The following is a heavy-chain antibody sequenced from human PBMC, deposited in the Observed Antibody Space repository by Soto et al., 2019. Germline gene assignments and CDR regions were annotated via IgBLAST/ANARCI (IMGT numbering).Heavy chain of an antibody. D-gene: IGHD6-13*01. CDR3: ARLIAAPPNYGMDV. J-gene: IGHJ6*02. CDR2: IYHSGST. Sequence: SETLSLTCAVSGGSISSSNWWRWVRQPPGKGLEWIGEIYHSGSTNYNPSLKSRVTISVDKSKKQFSLKLSSVTAADTAVYYCARLIAAPPNYGMDVWGQGTTVT. V-gene: IGHV4-4*02. CDR1: GGSISSSNW.